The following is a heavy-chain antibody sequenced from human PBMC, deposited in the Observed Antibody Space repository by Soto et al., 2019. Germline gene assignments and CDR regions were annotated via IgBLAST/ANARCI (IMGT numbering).Heavy chain of an antibody. CDR3: AREWAYYYYGMDV. V-gene: IGHV4-4*02. Sequence: SETLSLTCAVSGGSISSSNWWSWVRQPPGKGLEWIGYIYYSGSTNYNPSLKSRVTISVDTSKNQFSLKLSSVTAADTAVYYCAREWAYYYYGMDVWGQGTTVTVSS. J-gene: IGHJ6*02. D-gene: IGHD1-26*01. CDR1: GGSISSSNW. CDR2: IYYSGST.